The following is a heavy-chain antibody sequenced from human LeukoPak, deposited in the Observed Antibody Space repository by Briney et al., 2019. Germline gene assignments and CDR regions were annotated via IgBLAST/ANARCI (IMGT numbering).Heavy chain of an antibody. D-gene: IGHD3-16*02. J-gene: IGHJ4*02. V-gene: IGHV3-13*01. Sequence: PGGSLRLSCAASGFTFSSYDMHWVRQATGKGLEWVSAIGTAGDTYYPGSVKGRFTISRENAKNSLYLQMNSLRAGDTAVYYCAREGYTQGGFDYWGQGTLVTVSS. CDR2: IGTAGDT. CDR1: GFTFSSYD. CDR3: AREGYTQGGFDY.